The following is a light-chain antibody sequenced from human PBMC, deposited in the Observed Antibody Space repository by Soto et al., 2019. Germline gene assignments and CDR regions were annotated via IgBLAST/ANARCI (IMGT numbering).Light chain of an antibody. Sequence: DIQMTQSPSTLSASVGDRVTITCRASQSISSWLAWYQQKPGKAPKLLIYTTSTLQSGVPSRFSGLGSVTDYTLTISSLQPEDFATYYCQQSYGTPLTFGGGTKVDIK. V-gene: IGKV1-5*01. CDR2: TTS. J-gene: IGKJ4*01. CDR1: QSISSW. CDR3: QQSYGTPLT.